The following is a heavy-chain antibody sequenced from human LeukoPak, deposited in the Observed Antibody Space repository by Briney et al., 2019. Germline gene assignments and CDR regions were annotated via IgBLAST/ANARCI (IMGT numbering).Heavy chain of an antibody. J-gene: IGHJ1*01. V-gene: IGHV4-34*01. CDR1: GGSFSGYY. D-gene: IGHD1/OR15-1a*01. CDR2: IYYIGST. CDR3: ASRTWAAAYFQH. Sequence: PSETLSLTRAVYGGSFSGYYWGWIRQPPGKGLEWIGCIYYIGSTHYDPSLKSRVTISVDTSKNQFSLKLGSVTAADTAVYYCASRTWAAAYFQHWGQGALVTVSS.